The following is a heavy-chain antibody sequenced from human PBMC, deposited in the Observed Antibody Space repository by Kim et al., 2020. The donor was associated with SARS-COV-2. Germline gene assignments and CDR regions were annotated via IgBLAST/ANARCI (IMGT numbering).Heavy chain of an antibody. Sequence: GGSLRLSCAASGFTFSNYAMSWVRQAPGKGLEWVSGFSISGRNTYYADSVKGRFTISRDNPKNTLYLQMNSLRAEDTAIYYCAKYARSMDVWGQGTTVT. V-gene: IGHV3-23*01. CDR3: AKYARSMDV. CDR1: GFTFSNYA. CDR2: FSISGRNT. J-gene: IGHJ6*02.